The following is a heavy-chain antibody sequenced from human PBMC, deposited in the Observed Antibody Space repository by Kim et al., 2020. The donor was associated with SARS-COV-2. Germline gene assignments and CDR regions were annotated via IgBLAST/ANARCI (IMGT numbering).Heavy chain of an antibody. J-gene: IGHJ4*01. D-gene: IGHD3-10*01. CDR3: VSVAGDSGAYPDDFD. CDR1: GASMTSGYYY. CDR2: NSNSGNT. Sequence: SETLSLTCTVSGASMTSGYYYWSWIRQPPGKGLEWLGSNSNSGNTYYNPFLESRLIISLDTSQNQFSLNLTSETAADTAVYYCVSVAGDSGAYPDDFD. V-gene: IGHV4-30-4*01.